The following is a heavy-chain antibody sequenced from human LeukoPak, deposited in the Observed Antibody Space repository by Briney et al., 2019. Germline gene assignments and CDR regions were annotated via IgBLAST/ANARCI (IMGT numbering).Heavy chain of an antibody. V-gene: IGHV3-11*04. Sequence: PGGPLRLSCAASGFTFSDYYVSWIRQAPGKGREWVSYISSSGSTIYYADSVKGRFTISRDNSKNTLDLQMNSLRPEDTAVYYCAKEFSATPRAAAQTGDAFDVWGQGTMVTVSS. D-gene: IGHD7-27*01. CDR3: AKEFSATPRAAAQTGDAFDV. J-gene: IGHJ3*01. CDR2: ISSSGSTI. CDR1: GFTFSDYY.